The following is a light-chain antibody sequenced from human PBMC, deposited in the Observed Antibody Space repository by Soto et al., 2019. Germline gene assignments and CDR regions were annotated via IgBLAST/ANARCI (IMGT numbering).Light chain of an antibody. J-gene: IGKJ1*01. CDR2: KAS. CDR1: QSISNW. CDR3: QQYNTYART. Sequence: DIQMTQSPSTLSASVGDRVTITCRASQSISNWLAWYQQRPGKAPKLLIYKASSLEGGVPSRFIGSGSGTEFTLTVSRLQPDDIATYYCQQYNTYARTFGQGTKVEIK. V-gene: IGKV1-5*03.